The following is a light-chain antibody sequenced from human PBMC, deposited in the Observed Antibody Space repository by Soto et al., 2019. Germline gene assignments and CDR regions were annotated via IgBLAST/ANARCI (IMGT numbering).Light chain of an antibody. J-gene: IGLJ1*01. CDR1: SNDIGGYDY. CDR2: DVN. CDR3: SSSAGNSNYV. V-gene: IGLV2-8*01. Sequence: QSALTQPPSASGSPGQSVTLSCTGTSNDIGGYDYVSWYQQHPGKAPILMIYDVNKRHSGVPDRFSACKSDKTASLTVSGLLADDEEDYYCSSSAGNSNYVFGTGTKLTVL.